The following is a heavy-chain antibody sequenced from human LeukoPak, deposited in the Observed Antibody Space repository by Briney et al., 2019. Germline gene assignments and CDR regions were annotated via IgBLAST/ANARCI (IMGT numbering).Heavy chain of an antibody. CDR1: GGSISSSSYY. CDR3: ARRRLGYCSSTSCRSFDY. D-gene: IGHD2-2*01. V-gene: IGHV4-39*01. CDR2: IYYSGST. Sequence: PSETLSLTCTVSGGSISSSSYYWGWIRQPPGKGLEWIGSIYYSGSTYYNPSLKSRVTISLDTSKNQFSLKLSSVTAADTAVYYCARRRLGYCSSTSCRSFDYWGQGTLVTVSS. J-gene: IGHJ4*02.